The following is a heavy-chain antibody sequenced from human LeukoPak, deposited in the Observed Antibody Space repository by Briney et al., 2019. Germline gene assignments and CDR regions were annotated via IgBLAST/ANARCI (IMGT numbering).Heavy chain of an antibody. CDR1: GGSISSGGYS. J-gene: IGHJ4*02. CDR3: ARAYYYGSGSYTTFDY. Sequence: SETLPLTCAVSGGSISSGGYSWSWIRQPPGKGLEWIGYIYHSGSTYYNPSLKSRVTISVDRSKNQFSLKLSSVTAADTAVYYCARAYYYGSGSYTTFDYWGQGTLVTVSS. D-gene: IGHD3-10*01. V-gene: IGHV4-30-2*01. CDR2: IYHSGST.